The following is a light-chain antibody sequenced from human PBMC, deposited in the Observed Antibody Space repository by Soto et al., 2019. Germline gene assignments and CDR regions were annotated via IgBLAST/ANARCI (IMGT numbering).Light chain of an antibody. Sequence: EIVLTQSAGTLSLSPGERATLSCRASQTVSRNYLAWYQQKPGQAPRLLIYAASSRATGIPDRFSGSGSGTDFTLTISRLEPEDFAVYYCHQYGSLPRTFGQGTKVDI. CDR3: HQYGSLPRT. V-gene: IGKV3-20*01. J-gene: IGKJ1*01. CDR2: AAS. CDR1: QTVSRNY.